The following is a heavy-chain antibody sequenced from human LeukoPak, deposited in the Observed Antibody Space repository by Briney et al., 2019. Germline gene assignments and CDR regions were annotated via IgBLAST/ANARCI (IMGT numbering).Heavy chain of an antibody. J-gene: IGHJ4*02. CDR3: AKDRPQYCSSVSCYVFDS. Sequence: GGSLRLSCAASGFTFSSYGMHWIRQAPGKGLEWVAVISDNGSNKFYADSVKGRFTISRDNSKNTLYLQMNSLRAEDTALYYCAKDRPQYCSSVSCYVFDSWGQGTLVTVSS. V-gene: IGHV3-30*12. CDR2: ISDNGSNK. CDR1: GFTFSSYG. D-gene: IGHD2-2*01.